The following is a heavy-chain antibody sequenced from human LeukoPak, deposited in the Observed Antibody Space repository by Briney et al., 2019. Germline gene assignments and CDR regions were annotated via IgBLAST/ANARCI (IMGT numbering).Heavy chain of an antibody. Sequence: SETLSLTCAVYGGSFSGYYWSWIRQPPGKGLEWIGEINHSGSTNYNPSLKSRVTISVDTSKNQFSLKLSSVTAADTAVYYCAREDQLLWFGELLANWFDPWGQGTLVTVSS. CDR3: AREDQLLWFGELLANWFDP. V-gene: IGHV4-34*01. CDR1: GGSFSGYY. CDR2: INHSGST. J-gene: IGHJ5*02. D-gene: IGHD3-10*01.